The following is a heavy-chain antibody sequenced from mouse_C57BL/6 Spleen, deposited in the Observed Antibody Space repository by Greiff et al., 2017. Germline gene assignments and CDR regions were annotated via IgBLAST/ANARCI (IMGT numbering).Heavy chain of an antibody. J-gene: IGHJ3*01. CDR1: GYTFTDYN. D-gene: IGHD2-2*01. CDR3: ARPGYDVWFAY. V-gene: IGHV1-18*01. Sequence: DVKLVESGPELVKPGASVKIPCKASGYTFTDYNMDWVKQSHGKSLEWIGDINPNNGGTIYNQKFKGKATLTVDKSSSTAYMELRSLTSEDTAVYYCARPGYDVWFAYWGQGTLVTVSA. CDR2: INPNNGGT.